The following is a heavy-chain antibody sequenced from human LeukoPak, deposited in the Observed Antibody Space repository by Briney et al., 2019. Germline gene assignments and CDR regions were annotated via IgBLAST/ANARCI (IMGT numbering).Heavy chain of an antibody. CDR1: GGSISSGDYY. Sequence: SETLSLTCTVSGGSISSGDYYWSWIRQPPGKGLEWIGYIYYSGSTYYNPSLKSRVTISVDTSKNQFSLKLSSVTAADTAVYYCARSTGYDAFDIWGQGTMVTVSS. J-gene: IGHJ3*02. CDR3: ARSTGYDAFDI. CDR2: IYYSGST. D-gene: IGHD3-9*01. V-gene: IGHV4-30-4*01.